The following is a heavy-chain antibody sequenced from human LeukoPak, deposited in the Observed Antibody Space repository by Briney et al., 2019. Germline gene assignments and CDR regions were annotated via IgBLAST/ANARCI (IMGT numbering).Heavy chain of an antibody. CDR2: ISGSGGST. D-gene: IGHD6-13*01. Sequence: PGGSLRLSCAASGFTFSGYDMSWVRQAPGKGLEWVSAISGSGGSTYYADSVKGRFTISRDNSKNTLYLQMNSLRAEDTAVYYCAKVHSSSWYTVGYWGQGTLVTVSS. CDR3: AKVHSSSWYTVGY. V-gene: IGHV3-23*01. CDR1: GFTFSGYD. J-gene: IGHJ4*02.